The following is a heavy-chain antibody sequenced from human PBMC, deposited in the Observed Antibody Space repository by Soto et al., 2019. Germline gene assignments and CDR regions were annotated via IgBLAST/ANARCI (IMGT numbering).Heavy chain of an antibody. J-gene: IGHJ4*02. V-gene: IGHV4-31*03. Sequence: SETLSLTCTLSGVSNSSGGHYWSWIRQHPGKGLEWIGHNDDSENTYYNPSFKSRVSISPETSKDQFSLKVKSVTAADTAVYYCARVDHSGYFAILTDYWGQGTLVTVSS. CDR2: NDDSENT. D-gene: IGHD3-9*01. CDR3: ARVDHSGYFAILTDY. CDR1: GVSNSSGGHY.